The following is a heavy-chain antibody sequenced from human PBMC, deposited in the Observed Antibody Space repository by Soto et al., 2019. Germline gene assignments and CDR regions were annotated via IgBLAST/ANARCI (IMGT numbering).Heavy chain of an antibody. CDR3: AKELSYGSGTPTHYYYGMDV. J-gene: IGHJ6*02. CDR2: ISGSGGST. CDR1: GFTFSSYA. Sequence: EVQLLESGGGLVQPGGSLRLSCAASGFTFSSYAMSWVRQAPGKGLEWVSAISGSGGSTYYADSVKGRFTISGDNSKNTLYLQMNSLRAEDTAVYYCAKELSYGSGTPTHYYYGMDVWGQGTTVTVSS. D-gene: IGHD3-10*01. V-gene: IGHV3-23*01.